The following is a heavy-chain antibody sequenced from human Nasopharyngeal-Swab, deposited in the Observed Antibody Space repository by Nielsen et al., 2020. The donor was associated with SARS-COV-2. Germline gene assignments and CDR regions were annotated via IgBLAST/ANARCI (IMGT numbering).Heavy chain of an antibody. J-gene: IGHJ4*02. CDR2: IYYSGST. V-gene: IGHV4-59*01. D-gene: IGHD1-26*01. CDR3: ARVWGATCLN. Sequence: WFRQPPGKGLEWIGYIYYSGSTNYNPSLKSRVTISVDTSKNQFSLKLSSVTAADTAVYYCARVWGATCLNWGQGTLVTVSS.